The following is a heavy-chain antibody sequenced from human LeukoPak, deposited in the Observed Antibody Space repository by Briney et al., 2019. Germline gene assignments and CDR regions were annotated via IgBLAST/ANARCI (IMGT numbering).Heavy chain of an antibody. CDR2: INAGNGNT. Sequence: ASVKVSCKASGYTFTSYTMHWVRQAPGQRLEWMGWINAGNGNTKYSQDFQARVTITRDTSATTAYMELSSLRSEDMAVYYCARLNRYCSGGTCYSAFDYWGQGTLVTVSS. D-gene: IGHD2-15*01. CDR3: ARLNRYCSGGTCYSAFDY. CDR1: GYTFTSYT. V-gene: IGHV1-3*03. J-gene: IGHJ4*02.